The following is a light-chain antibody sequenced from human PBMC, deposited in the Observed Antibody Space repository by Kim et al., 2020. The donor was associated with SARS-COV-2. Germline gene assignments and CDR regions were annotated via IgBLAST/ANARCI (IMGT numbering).Light chain of an antibody. CDR3: QQRSAWPT. CDR2: DAS. CDR1: QSVSSS. Sequence: EIVLTQSPATLSLSPGERATLSCRASQSVSSSLAWYQQKPGQAPRLLIYDASNRATGIPARFSGSGSGTDFSLTISSLEPEDFAVYFCQQRSAWPTFGGGTKVEI. V-gene: IGKV3-11*01. J-gene: IGKJ4*01.